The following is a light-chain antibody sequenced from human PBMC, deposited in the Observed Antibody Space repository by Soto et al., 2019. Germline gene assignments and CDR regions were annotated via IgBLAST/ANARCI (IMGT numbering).Light chain of an antibody. V-gene: IGKV3-15*01. J-gene: IGKJ4*01. CDR3: QQYKNWPPLN. CDR1: QSVTYN. Sequence: EIVMTQSPATLSVSQGETATLSCRASQSVTYNLAWYQQKPGQGPRLLIYGAFTRATGIPARFSGSGSGTEVTHTISSLQSEDFAVYYCQQYKNWPPLNFGGGTKVESK. CDR2: GAF.